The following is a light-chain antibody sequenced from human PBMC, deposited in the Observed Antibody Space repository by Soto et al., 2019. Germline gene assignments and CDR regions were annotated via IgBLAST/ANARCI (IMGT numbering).Light chain of an antibody. J-gene: IGKJ5*01. CDR1: QSISTW. Sequence: DIQMTQSPSTLSASVGDRVTITCRASQSISTWLAWYQQKPGKAPKLLIYKASTLKSGVPSRFSGSGSGTDFTLTISCLQSEDFATYYCQQYYSYSITFGQGTRLEIK. CDR3: QQYYSYSIT. CDR2: KAS. V-gene: IGKV1-5*03.